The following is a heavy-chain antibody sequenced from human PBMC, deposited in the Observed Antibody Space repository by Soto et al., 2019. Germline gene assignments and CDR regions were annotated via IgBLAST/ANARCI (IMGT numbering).Heavy chain of an antibody. Sequence: PSETLSLTCTVSGGSISSGACSWSWIRQPPGKGLEWIVYMYHTGSTHYSPSLKSRVTVSVDRSKNQLSLRLSSVTAADTAVFYCARGPYDSSGFYSGFDIWGQGTVVTVSS. D-gene: IGHD3-22*01. CDR3: ARGPYDSSGFYSGFDI. V-gene: IGHV4-30-2*01. J-gene: IGHJ3*02. CDR1: GGSISSGACS. CDR2: MYHTGST.